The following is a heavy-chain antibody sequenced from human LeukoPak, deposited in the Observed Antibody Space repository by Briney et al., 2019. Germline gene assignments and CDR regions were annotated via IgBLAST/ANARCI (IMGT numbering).Heavy chain of an antibody. V-gene: IGHV1-2*02. Sequence: ASVKVSCKASGYTFTTYNINWVRQAPGQGLEWMGWINPNSGGTNYAQKFQGRVTMTRDTSISTAYMELRSLRSDDTAVYYCARDQYYDSKGWFDPWGQGTLVTVSS. CDR2: INPNSGGT. D-gene: IGHD3-22*01. CDR1: GYTFTTYN. CDR3: ARDQYYDSKGWFDP. J-gene: IGHJ5*02.